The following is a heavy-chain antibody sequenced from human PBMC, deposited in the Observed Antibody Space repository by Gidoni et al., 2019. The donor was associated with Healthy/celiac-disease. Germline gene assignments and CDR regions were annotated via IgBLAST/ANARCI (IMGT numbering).Heavy chain of an antibody. Sequence: EVQLLESGGGLVQPGGSLRLSCAASGFTFSSDAMSWVRQAPGKGLEWVSAISGSGGSTYYADSVKGRFTISRDNSKNTLYLQMNSLRAEDTAVYYCAKAGLRLGELSLTYFDYWGQGTLVTVSS. CDR3: AKAGLRLGELSLTYFDY. CDR2: ISGSGGST. CDR1: GFTFSSDA. D-gene: IGHD3-16*02. V-gene: IGHV3-23*01. J-gene: IGHJ4*02.